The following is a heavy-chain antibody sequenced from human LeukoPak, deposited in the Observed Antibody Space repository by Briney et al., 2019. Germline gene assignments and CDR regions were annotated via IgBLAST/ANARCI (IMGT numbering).Heavy chain of an antibody. V-gene: IGHV3-23*01. Sequence: GVSLSLFCGACGLPFSSYAMRWVRQATGMGLEWVSLISGSGDSTYYADSVKGRFTISRDNSKNTLYLQMNSLRAEDTALYYCANDFDYWGQGTLVTVSS. J-gene: IGHJ4*02. CDR2: ISGSGDST. CDR3: ANDFDY. CDR1: GLPFSSYA.